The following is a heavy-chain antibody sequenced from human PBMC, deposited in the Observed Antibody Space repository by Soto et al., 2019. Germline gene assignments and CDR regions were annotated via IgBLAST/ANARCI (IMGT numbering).Heavy chain of an antibody. Sequence: EVHLVESGGGLVQPGGSLRISCAASVFTLSTYSIRWVRQVPVKGLVWVSRISSGGTYTNYADSVKGRFTISRDSTRNTQMLQMKYLTGEDTAVYSGARTFVDGMAGFGPWGQGTLGTLAS. V-gene: IGHV3-74*01. J-gene: IGHJ5*02. CDR3: ARTFVDGMAGFGP. D-gene: IGHD2-15*01. CDR2: ISSGGTYT. CDR1: VFTLSTYS.